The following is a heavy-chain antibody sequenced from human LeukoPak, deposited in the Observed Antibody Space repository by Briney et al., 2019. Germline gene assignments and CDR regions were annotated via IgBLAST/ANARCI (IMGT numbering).Heavy chain of an antibody. Sequence: PSETLSLTCAVYGGSFSGYYWGWIRQPPGKGLEWIGSIYHSGSTYYNPSLKSRVTISVDTSKNQFSLKLSSVTAADTAVYYCASFIVGATTYAAFDIWGQGTMVTVSS. CDR3: ASFIVGATTYAAFDI. J-gene: IGHJ3*02. D-gene: IGHD1-26*01. CDR2: IYHSGST. CDR1: GGSFSGYY. V-gene: IGHV4-38-2*01.